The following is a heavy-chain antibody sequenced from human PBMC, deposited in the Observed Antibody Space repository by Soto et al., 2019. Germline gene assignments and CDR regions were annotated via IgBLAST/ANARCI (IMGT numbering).Heavy chain of an antibody. V-gene: IGHV3-30*18. D-gene: IGHD3-3*01. CDR1: GFTFSSYG. Sequence: PGGSLRLSCAASGFTFSSYGMHWVRQAPGKGLEWVAVISYDGSNKYYADSVKGRVTISRDNSKNTLYLQMNSLRAEDTAVYYCAKAGVTIFGVARYWGQGTLVTVSS. J-gene: IGHJ4*02. CDR2: ISYDGSNK. CDR3: AKAGVTIFGVARY.